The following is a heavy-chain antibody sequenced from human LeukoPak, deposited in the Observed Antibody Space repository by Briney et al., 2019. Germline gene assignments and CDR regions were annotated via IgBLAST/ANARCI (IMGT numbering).Heavy chain of an antibody. J-gene: IGHJ4*02. CDR2: ISSSGCTI. D-gene: IGHD3-10*02. Sequence: PGGSLRLSCAASGFTFSSYEMNWVRQAPGKGLEWVSYISSSGCTIYYADSVKGRFTISRDNAKNSLYLQMNSLRAEDTAVYYCARNVRGVIGSFDYWGQGTLVTVSS. CDR3: ARNVRGVIGSFDY. CDR1: GFTFSSYE. V-gene: IGHV3-48*03.